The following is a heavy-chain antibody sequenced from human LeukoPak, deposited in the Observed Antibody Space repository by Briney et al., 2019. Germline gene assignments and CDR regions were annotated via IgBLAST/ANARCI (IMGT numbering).Heavy chain of an antibody. CDR2: IRSKANSYAT. CDR3: TRLRSPFDY. CDR1: GFTFSGSA. V-gene: IGHV3-73*01. D-gene: IGHD4-17*01. J-gene: IGHJ4*02. Sequence: GGSLRLPCAASGFTFSGSAMHWVRQASGKGLEWVGRIRSKANSYATAYAASVKGRFTISRDDSKNTAYLQMNSLKTEDTAVYYCTRLRSPFDYWGQGTLVTVSS.